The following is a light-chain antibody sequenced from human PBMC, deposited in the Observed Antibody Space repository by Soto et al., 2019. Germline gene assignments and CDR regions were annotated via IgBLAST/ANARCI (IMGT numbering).Light chain of an antibody. V-gene: IGKV3-15*01. CDR2: GAS. J-gene: IGKJ1*01. CDR3: QHYNNWPRT. Sequence: EIVMTQSPATLSVSPGERATLSCRASQSVSSNLAWYQQKPGQAPRLLIYGASTRATGITDRFSGSGSGTEFTLTISSLQSEDFPVYYCQHYNNWPRTFGQGTKVEI. CDR1: QSVSSN.